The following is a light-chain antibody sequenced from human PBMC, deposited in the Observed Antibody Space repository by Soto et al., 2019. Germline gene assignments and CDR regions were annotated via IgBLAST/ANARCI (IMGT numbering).Light chain of an antibody. CDR2: GAS. CDR3: PQYGTSPLT. V-gene: IGKV3-20*01. J-gene: IGKJ4*01. Sequence: EIVLTQSPRTLSLSPGESATLSCTASQSVRSNSLAWYQQKPGQAPRLLMFGASGRATGTPPRFSGRGSGTDFTLTISRLEPEDFAGYYCPQYGTSPLTFGGGTKVDI. CDR1: QSVRSNS.